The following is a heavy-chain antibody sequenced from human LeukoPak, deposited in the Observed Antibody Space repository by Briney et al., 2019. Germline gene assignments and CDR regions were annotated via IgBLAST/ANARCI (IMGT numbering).Heavy chain of an antibody. Sequence: SETLSLTCTVSGGSISSGSYYWSWIRQPAGKGLEWIGRIYTSGSTDYNPSLKSRVTISVDTSKNQFSLKLSSVTAADTAVYYCARTQYDFWSGTYYFDYWGQGTLVTVSS. CDR1: GGSISSGSYY. V-gene: IGHV4-61*02. D-gene: IGHD3-3*01. J-gene: IGHJ4*02. CDR2: IYTSGST. CDR3: ARTQYDFWSGTYYFDY.